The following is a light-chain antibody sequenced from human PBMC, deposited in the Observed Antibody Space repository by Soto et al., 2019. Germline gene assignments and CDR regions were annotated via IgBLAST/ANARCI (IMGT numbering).Light chain of an antibody. CDR3: QQRSSSIT. J-gene: IGKJ5*01. CDR2: DAS. Sequence: EIVLTQSPVTLSLSPGERATLSFRASQSVSNYLAWYQQKPGQAPRLLIFDASRRATGIPARFSGSGSGTDFTLTLSSLEPEDFAVYYCQQRSSSITFGQGTRLEIK. CDR1: QSVSNY. V-gene: IGKV3-11*01.